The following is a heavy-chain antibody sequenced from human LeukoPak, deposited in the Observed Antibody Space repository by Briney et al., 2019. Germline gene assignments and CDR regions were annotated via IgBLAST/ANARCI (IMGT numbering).Heavy chain of an antibody. J-gene: IGHJ3*02. CDR2: ISSSSSYI. V-gene: IGHV3-21*01. CDR1: GFTFSSYS. Sequence: PGGSLRLSCAASGFTFSSYSMNWVRQAPGKGLEWVSSISSSSSYIYYADSVKGRFTISRDNAKNSLYLQMNSLRAEDTAVYYCARASAYCGGGCHLTIRDAFDIWGQGTMVTVSS. CDR3: ARASAYCGGGCHLTIRDAFDI. D-gene: IGHD2-21*02.